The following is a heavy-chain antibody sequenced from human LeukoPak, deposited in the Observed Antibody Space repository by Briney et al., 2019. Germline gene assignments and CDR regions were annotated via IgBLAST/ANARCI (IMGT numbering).Heavy chain of an antibody. V-gene: IGHV3-53*01. Sequence: PGGSLRLSCAASGFTVSSNYMSWVRQAPGKGLEGVSVIYSGGSTYYADSVKGRFTISRDNSKNTLYLQMNSLRAEDTAVYYCARAIFLSLEWLSTHYYMDVWGKGTTVTVSS. D-gene: IGHD3-3*01. CDR1: GFTVSSNY. CDR2: IYSGGST. J-gene: IGHJ6*03. CDR3: ARAIFLSLEWLSTHYYMDV.